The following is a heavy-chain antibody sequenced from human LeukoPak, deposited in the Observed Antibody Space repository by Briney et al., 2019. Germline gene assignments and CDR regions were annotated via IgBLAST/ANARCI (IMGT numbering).Heavy chain of an antibody. V-gene: IGHV1-69*04. J-gene: IGHJ5*01. CDR3: AREFSKSSSWDS. CDR1: GGTSSSYA. Sequence: SVKVSCKASGGTSSSYAISWVRQAPGQGLEWMGRIIPIFGIANYAQKFQGRVTITANKSTSTAYMELSSLRSEDTAVYYCAREFSKSSSWDSWGQGTLVTVSS. CDR2: IIPIFGIA. D-gene: IGHD6-13*01.